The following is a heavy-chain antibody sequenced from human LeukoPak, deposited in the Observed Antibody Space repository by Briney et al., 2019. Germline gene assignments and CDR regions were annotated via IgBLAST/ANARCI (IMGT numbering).Heavy chain of an antibody. CDR3: ARDRSASPCFDY. CDR2: ISSSSYI. V-gene: IGHV3-21*01. CDR1: GFTFSSYS. J-gene: IGHJ4*02. D-gene: IGHD1-26*01. Sequence: PGGSLRLSCAASGFTFSSYSMNWVRQAPGKGLEWVSSISSSSYIYYADSVKGRFTISRDNAKNSLYLQMNSLRAEDTAVYYCARDRSASPCFDYWGQGTLVTVSS.